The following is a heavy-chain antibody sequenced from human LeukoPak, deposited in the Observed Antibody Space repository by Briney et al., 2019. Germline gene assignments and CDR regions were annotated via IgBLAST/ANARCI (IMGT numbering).Heavy chain of an antibody. CDR2: ISSSGSTI. D-gene: IGHD3-10*02. CDR3: AELGITMIGGV. J-gene: IGHJ6*04. CDR1: GFTFSSYE. Sequence: QSGGSLRLSCAASGFTFSSYEMHWVRQAPGKGLEWVSYISSSGSTIYYADSVKGRSTISRDNAKNSLYLQMNSLRAEDTAVYYCAELGITMIGGVWGKGTTVTISS. V-gene: IGHV3-48*03.